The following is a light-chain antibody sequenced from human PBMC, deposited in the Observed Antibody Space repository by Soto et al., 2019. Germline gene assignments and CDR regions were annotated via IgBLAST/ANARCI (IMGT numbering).Light chain of an antibody. CDR2: DAS. Sequence: DIQMTQSPSSLSPSVGDRVIITFPVSQSISRWLDWYQQKPGKATKILISDASILENGVPSRFSGTGSGTEFTLTISNLQPDDFATYFCQQYNSFSLITFGQGTGLEIK. CDR3: QQYNSFSLIT. CDR1: QSISRW. V-gene: IGKV1-5*01. J-gene: IGKJ5*01.